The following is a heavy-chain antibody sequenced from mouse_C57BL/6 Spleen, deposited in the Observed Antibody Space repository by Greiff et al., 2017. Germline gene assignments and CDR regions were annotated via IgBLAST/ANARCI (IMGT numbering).Heavy chain of an antibody. Sequence: QVQLQQSGAELARPGASVKLSCKASGYTFTSYGISWVKQRTGQGLEWIGEIYPRSGTTYYNEQFKGKATLTADKSYRTAYMELRRLTSEDSAVYCCARLTITTVVGVDYWGQGTSVTVSS. CDR3: ARLTITTVVGVDY. CDR2: IYPRSGTT. CDR1: GYTFTSYG. V-gene: IGHV1-81*01. J-gene: IGHJ4*01. D-gene: IGHD1-1*01.